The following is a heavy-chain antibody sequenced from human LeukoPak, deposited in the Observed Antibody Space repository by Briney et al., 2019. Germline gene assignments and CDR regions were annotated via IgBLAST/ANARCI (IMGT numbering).Heavy chain of an antibody. CDR1: GGSISSGGYY. D-gene: IGHD6-13*01. V-gene: IGHV4-31*03. CDR2: IYYSGSA. Sequence: PSQTLSLTCTVSGGSISSGGYYWSWIRQHPGKGLEWIGYIYYSGSAYYNPSLKSRVTISVDTSKNQFSLKLSSVTAADTAVYYCARGWYSSSWLHWGQGTLVTVSS. CDR3: ARGWYSSSWLH. J-gene: IGHJ4*02.